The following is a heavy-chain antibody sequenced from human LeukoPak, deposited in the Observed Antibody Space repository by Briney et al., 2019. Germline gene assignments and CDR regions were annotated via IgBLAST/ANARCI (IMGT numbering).Heavy chain of an antibody. D-gene: IGHD3-22*01. CDR2: IYHSGST. CDR1: GYSISSGYY. J-gene: IGHJ1*01. Sequence: SETLSLTCTVSGYSISSGYYWGWIRQPPGKGLEWIGSIYHSGSTYYNPSLKSRVTISVDTSKNQFSLKLSSVTAADTAVYYCARGPPNYDSSGYSNAEYFQHWGQGTLVTVSS. V-gene: IGHV4-38-2*02. CDR3: ARGPPNYDSSGYSNAEYFQH.